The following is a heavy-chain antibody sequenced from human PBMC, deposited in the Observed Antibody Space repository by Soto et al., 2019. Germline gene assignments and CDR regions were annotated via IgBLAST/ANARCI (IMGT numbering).Heavy chain of an antibody. J-gene: IGHJ5*02. D-gene: IGHD2-2*01. V-gene: IGHV1-2*04. Sequence: GASVKVSCKAPGYTFTGYYMHWVRQAPGQRLEWMGWINPNSGGTNYAQKFQGWVTMTRDTSISTAYMELSRLRSDDTAVYYCARSLGYCSSTSCPGGIDPWGQGTLVTVSS. CDR3: ARSLGYCSSTSCPGGIDP. CDR2: INPNSGGT. CDR1: GYTFTGYY.